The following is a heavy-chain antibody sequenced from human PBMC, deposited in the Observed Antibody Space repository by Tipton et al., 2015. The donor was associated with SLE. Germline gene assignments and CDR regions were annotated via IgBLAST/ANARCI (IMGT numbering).Heavy chain of an antibody. CDR2: SFYSGST. CDR3: ARESGITVPRGYFYYMDV. D-gene: IGHD5-12*01. Sequence: TLSLTCTVSGGSVSSYYWSWIRQPPGKGLEWIGYSFYSGSTNYNPSLKSRVTISVDTSKNQVSLRLSSVTAAGTAVYYCARESGITVPRGYFYYMDVWGKGTTVTVS. V-gene: IGHV4-59*02. J-gene: IGHJ6*03. CDR1: GGSVSSYY.